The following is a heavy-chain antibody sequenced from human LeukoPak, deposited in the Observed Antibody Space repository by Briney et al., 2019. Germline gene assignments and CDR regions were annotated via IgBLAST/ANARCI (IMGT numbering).Heavy chain of an antibody. CDR2: ISGSGGST. CDR1: GFTFSSYE. Sequence: PGGSLRLSCAASGFTFSSYEMNWVRQAPGKGLEWVSAISGSGGSTYYADSVKGRFTISRDNSKNTLYLQMNSLRAEDTAVYYCAKSGVRKEWVFDYWGQGTLVTVSS. J-gene: IGHJ4*02. D-gene: IGHD3-3*01. CDR3: AKSGVRKEWVFDY. V-gene: IGHV3-23*01.